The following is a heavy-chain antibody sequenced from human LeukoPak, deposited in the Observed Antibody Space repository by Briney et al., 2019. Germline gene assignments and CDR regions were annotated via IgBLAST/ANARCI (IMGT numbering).Heavy chain of an antibody. V-gene: IGHV3-21*01. J-gene: IGHJ6*02. CDR3: ARVLEDIVVVPAAISALLDYYYGMDV. Sequence: GGSLRLSCAASGFTFSSYSMNWVRQAPGKGLEWVSSISSSSSYIYYADSVKGRFTISRDNAKNSLYLQMNSLRAEDTAVYYCARVLEDIVVVPAAISALLDYYYGMDVWGQGTTVTVSS. D-gene: IGHD2-2*01. CDR1: GFTFSSYS. CDR2: ISSSSSYI.